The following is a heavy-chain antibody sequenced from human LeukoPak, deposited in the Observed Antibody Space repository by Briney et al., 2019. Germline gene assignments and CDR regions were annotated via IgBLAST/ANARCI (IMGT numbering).Heavy chain of an antibody. CDR3: TRASNVDTAGKGEKKHFDY. D-gene: IGHD5-18*01. CDR2: ISGSSGII. V-gene: IGHV3-48*02. J-gene: IGHJ4*02. CDR1: GFTFNTYT. Sequence: GGSLRLSCAASGFTFNTYTMNWVRQAPGKGLEGVSYISGSSGIIDYADSVRGRFTISRDNAKNSLYLQMNSLRDEDTAVYYCTRASNVDTAGKGEKKHFDYWGQGTLVTVSS.